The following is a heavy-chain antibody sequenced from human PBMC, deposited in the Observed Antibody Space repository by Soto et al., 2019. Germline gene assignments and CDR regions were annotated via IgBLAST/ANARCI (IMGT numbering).Heavy chain of an antibody. CDR3: TTLGPS. Sequence: EVQLVESGGGWVKPGGSLTLSCVASGFTFGDAWMNWVRQAAGKGLEWVGHVKTKSEGETTDYAAPVKGRFTIWRDDSTNTLYLQMNILKSEDTGKYFCTTLGPSWGQGTQVTVSS. CDR1: GFTFGDAW. CDR2: VKTKSEGETT. J-gene: IGHJ5*02. V-gene: IGHV3-15*07.